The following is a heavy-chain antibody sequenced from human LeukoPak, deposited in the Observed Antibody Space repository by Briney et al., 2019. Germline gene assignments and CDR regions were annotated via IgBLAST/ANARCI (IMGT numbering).Heavy chain of an antibody. D-gene: IGHD3-22*01. Sequence: SETLSLTCTVYGGSISSYYWSWIRQPAGKGLEWIGRIYTSGSTNYNPSLKSRVTMSVDTSKNQFSLKLSSVTAADTAVYYCAREGGPDFDYYDSSGYYDYWGQGTLVTVSS. CDR3: AREGGPDFDYYDSSGYYDY. J-gene: IGHJ4*02. CDR2: IYTSGST. V-gene: IGHV4-4*07. CDR1: GGSISSYY.